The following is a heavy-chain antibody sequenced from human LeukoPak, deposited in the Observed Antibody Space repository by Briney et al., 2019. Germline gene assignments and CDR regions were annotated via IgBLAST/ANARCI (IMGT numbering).Heavy chain of an antibody. D-gene: IGHD4-17*01. J-gene: IGHJ4*02. V-gene: IGHV3-30-3*01. CDR3: ARTDYGDYHRHDY. CDR2: ISYDGSNK. CDR1: GFTFSSYA. Sequence: PGGSLRLSCAASGFTFSSYAMHWVRQAPGKGLEWVAVISYDGSNKYYADSVKGRFTISRDNSKNTLYLQMNSLRVEDTAVYYCARTDYGDYHRHDYWGQGTLVTVSS.